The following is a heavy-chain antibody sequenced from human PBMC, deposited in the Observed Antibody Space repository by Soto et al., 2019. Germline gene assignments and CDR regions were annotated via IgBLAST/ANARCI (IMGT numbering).Heavy chain of an antibody. CDR3: ARDPLSYGDYAQTYWYFDL. CDR1: GFTFSSHG. V-gene: IGHV3-7*01. CDR2: ISQDGTDT. D-gene: IGHD4-17*01. J-gene: IGHJ2*01. Sequence: GGSLRLSCVASGFTFSSHGMSWVRQAPGKGLEWVASISQDGTDTDYVDSVKGRFAISRDNPKNSLYLQMNSLRADVTAVYYCARDPLSYGDYAQTYWYFDLWGRGTRVTVSS.